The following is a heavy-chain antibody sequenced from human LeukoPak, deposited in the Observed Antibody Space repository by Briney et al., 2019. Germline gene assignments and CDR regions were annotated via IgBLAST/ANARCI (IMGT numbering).Heavy chain of an antibody. D-gene: IGHD5-12*01. J-gene: IGHJ4*02. CDR1: GFTFSKFP. V-gene: IGHV3-23*01. CDR2: ISASGDVT. Sequence: GGSLRLSCAASGFTFSKFPMGWVRQAPGRGLEWVSAISASGDVTFYADSLRGRFTISRDNSKSTLYLQMNGLRAEDTAIFYCAKGYGYSGYEALDYWGQGSLVTVSS. CDR3: AKGYGYSGYEALDY.